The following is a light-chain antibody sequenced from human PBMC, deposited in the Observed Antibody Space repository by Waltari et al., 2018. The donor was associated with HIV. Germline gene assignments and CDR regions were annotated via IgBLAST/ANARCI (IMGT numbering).Light chain of an antibody. J-gene: IGKJ5*01. Sequence: DIVMTKSPLSLPVTPGEPASISCKSSQSLLHSNGYNYLDWYLQKPGQSPQLLIYLGSNRASGVPDRFSGSGSGTDFTLKIRRVEAEDVGVYYCMQALQTPITFGQGTRLEIK. CDR1: QSLLHSNGYNY. CDR2: LGS. CDR3: MQALQTPIT. V-gene: IGKV2-28*01.